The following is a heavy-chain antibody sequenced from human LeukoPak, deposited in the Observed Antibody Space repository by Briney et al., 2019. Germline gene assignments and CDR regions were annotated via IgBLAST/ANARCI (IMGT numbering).Heavy chain of an antibody. CDR1: GYSISSGYY. V-gene: IGHV4-38-2*02. J-gene: IGHJ6*03. Sequence: SETLSLTCTVSGYSISSGYYWGWIRQPPGKGLEWIGSIYHSGSTYYNPSLKSRVTISVDTSKNQFSLKLSSVTAADTAVYYCARGRDIVGATFGYYYMDVWGKGTTVTVSS. CDR3: ARGRDIVGATFGYYYMDV. D-gene: IGHD1-26*01. CDR2: IYHSGST.